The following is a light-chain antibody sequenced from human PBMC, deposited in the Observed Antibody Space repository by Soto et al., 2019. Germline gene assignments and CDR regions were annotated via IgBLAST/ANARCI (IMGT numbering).Light chain of an antibody. CDR2: DVS. Sequence: EIVMTQSPATLFVSPGDRAILSCRAGQGVTTNFAWYQQKSGQPPRLLIYDVSYRATGVPARFSGTGSETDFTLTISSLEPEDFAVYYRHHRGNGITFGQGTRLEIK. CDR1: QGVTTN. V-gene: IGKV3D-11*01. CDR3: HHRGNGIT. J-gene: IGKJ5*01.